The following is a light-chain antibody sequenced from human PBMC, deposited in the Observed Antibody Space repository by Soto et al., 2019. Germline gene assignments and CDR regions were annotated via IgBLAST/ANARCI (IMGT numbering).Light chain of an antibody. CDR3: QNCKSAVFS. J-gene: IGKJ3*01. CDR1: QGIDNY. Sequence: DIQMTQSPSSLSASVGDSVTITCRASQGIDNYLAWYQQRPGKVPKHLIYGATTLQPGVPSRFSGSGSGTEFTLTISRLQPEDVATYYCQNCKSAVFSFGAGTKVDIK. CDR2: GAT. V-gene: IGKV1-27*01.